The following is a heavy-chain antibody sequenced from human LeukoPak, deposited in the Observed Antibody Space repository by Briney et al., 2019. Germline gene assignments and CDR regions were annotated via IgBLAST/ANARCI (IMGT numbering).Heavy chain of an antibody. CDR1: GGSISSSSYY. V-gene: IGHV4-39*01. CDR2: IYYSGNT. Sequence: SETLSLTCTVSGGSISSSSYYWGWIRRPPGKGLEWIGSIYYSGNTYYNPSLKSRVTISVDTSKNQFSLKLSSVTAADTAVYYCARHYDFWSGYLGAFDIWGQGTMVTVSS. D-gene: IGHD3-3*01. CDR3: ARHYDFWSGYLGAFDI. J-gene: IGHJ3*02.